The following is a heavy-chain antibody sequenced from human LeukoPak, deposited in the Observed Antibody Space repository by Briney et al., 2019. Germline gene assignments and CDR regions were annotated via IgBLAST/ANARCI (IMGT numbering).Heavy chain of an antibody. V-gene: IGHV3-23*01. Sequence: GGSLRLSCAASGFTLCSYAMSWGREAPGEGVEWVSAVRGSGSSTYYADSVKGRFTISRDNSKNTLYLQMNSLRAEDTAVYYCAKNEVVTIDYWGQGTLVTVSS. CDR1: GFTLCSYA. CDR3: AKNEVVTIDY. CDR2: VRGSGSST. D-gene: IGHD3-22*01. J-gene: IGHJ4*02.